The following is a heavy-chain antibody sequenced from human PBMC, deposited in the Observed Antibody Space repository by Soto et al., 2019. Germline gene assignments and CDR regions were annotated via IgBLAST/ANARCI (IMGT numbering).Heavy chain of an antibody. D-gene: IGHD3-16*01. CDR1: GYTFTNYY. V-gene: IGHV1-46*04. J-gene: IGHJ6*02. CDR2: INPTGGST. Sequence: ASVKVSCKASGYTFTNYYIHWLRQAPGQGLEWMGIINPTGGSTTYAQKLQGRVTMTRDTSTSTVYMELSSLRSEDTAVYYCARDGALGENYYYYGMDVWGQGTTVTSP. CDR3: ARDGALGENYYYYGMDV.